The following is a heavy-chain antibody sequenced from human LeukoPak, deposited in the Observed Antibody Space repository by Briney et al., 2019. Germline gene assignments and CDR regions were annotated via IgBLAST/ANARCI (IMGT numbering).Heavy chain of an antibody. Sequence: SETLSLTCTVSGGSISSYYWGWIRQPPGKGLEWIGYIYYSGSTNYNPSLKSRVTISVDTSKNQFSLKLSSVTAADTAVYYCARRMITFGGVIGRFDPWGQGTLVTVSS. CDR2: IYYSGST. V-gene: IGHV4-59*12. J-gene: IGHJ5*02. CDR3: ARRMITFGGVIGRFDP. D-gene: IGHD3-16*01. CDR1: GGSISSYY.